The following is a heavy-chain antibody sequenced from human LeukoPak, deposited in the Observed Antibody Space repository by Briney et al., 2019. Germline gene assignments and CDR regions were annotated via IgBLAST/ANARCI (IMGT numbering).Heavy chain of an antibody. CDR2: IIPIFGTA. D-gene: IGHD2-2*01. Sequence: SVKVSCKASGGTFSSYAISWVRQAPGQGLEWMGGIIPIFGTANYAQKFQGRVTITTDESTSTAYMELSSLRSEDTAVYYCARGPPDIVVVPAAPSYYFDYWGQGTLVTVSS. CDR3: ARGPPDIVVVPAAPSYYFDY. J-gene: IGHJ4*02. V-gene: IGHV1-69*05. CDR1: GGTFSSYA.